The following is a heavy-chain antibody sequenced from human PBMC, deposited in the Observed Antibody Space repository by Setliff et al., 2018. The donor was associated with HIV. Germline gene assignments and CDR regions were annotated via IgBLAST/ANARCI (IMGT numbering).Heavy chain of an antibody. CDR1: GFTFSNYA. J-gene: IGHJ5*02. Sequence: GGSLRLSCAASGFTFSNYAMHWVRQAPVKGLEWVAVISYDGSDKYYADSVKGRFTISRDNSKNTVYLQMNSLRAEETAVYYCASSGSGSYINWFGPWGQGTLVTVSS. V-gene: IGHV3-30*04. D-gene: IGHD3-10*01. CDR2: ISYDGSDK. CDR3: ASSGSGSYINWFGP.